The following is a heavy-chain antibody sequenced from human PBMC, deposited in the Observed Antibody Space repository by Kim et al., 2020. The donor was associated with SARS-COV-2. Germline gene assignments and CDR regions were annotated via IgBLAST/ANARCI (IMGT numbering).Heavy chain of an antibody. CDR3: AREPCTGGRCDF. CDR1: GFTFSNYD. CDR2: ISSSSSCT. V-gene: IGHV3-11*05. J-gene: IGHJ1*01. Sequence: GGSLRLSCAASGFTFSNYDMSWIRQAPGKGLEWVSCISSSSSCTTYADAVKGRVTISSDNDKNTMALQLNSLSAEATAADDCAREPCTGGRCDF. D-gene: IGHD2-15*01.